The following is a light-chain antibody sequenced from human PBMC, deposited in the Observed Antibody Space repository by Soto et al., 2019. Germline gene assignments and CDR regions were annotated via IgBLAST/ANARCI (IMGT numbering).Light chain of an antibody. CDR1: QDITKY. Sequence: DIQLTQSPSFLSASIGDRVSLSCRAIQDITKYLAWFHQKPGRAPKLLIYSASTLHVGVPARFSGGGSGTGFTLTINSLQAEDFATYYCQQVDRPPLTFGGGTKVEIK. CDR2: SAS. V-gene: IGKV1-9*01. J-gene: IGKJ4*01. CDR3: QQVDRPPLT.